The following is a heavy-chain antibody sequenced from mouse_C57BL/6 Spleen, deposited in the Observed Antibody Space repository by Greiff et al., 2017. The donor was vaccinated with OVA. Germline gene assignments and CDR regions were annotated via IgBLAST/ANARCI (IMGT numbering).Heavy chain of an antibody. D-gene: IGHD6-1*01. CDR1: GYAFSSYW. V-gene: IGHV1-80*01. CDR3: ARGGASGYFDV. CDR2: IYPGDGDT. Sequence: VQLQESGAELVKPGASVKISCKASGYAFSSYWMNWVKQRPGKGLEWIGQIYPGDGDTNYNGKFKGKATLTADKSSSTAYMQLSSLTSEDSAVYFCARGGASGYFDVWGTGTTVTVSS. J-gene: IGHJ1*03.